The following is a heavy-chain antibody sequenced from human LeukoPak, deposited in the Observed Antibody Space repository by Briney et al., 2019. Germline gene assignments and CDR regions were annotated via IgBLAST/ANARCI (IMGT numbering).Heavy chain of an antibody. D-gene: IGHD5-12*01. J-gene: IGHJ2*01. Sequence: SSVKVSCKASGCTFSSYAISWVRQAPGQGLEWMGGIIPIFATANYAQKFQGRVTITTDESTSTAYMELSSLRSEDTAVYYCARGGYSGYVWYFDLWGGGALVTASS. CDR1: GCTFSSYA. CDR3: ARGGYSGYVWYFDL. V-gene: IGHV1-69*05. CDR2: IIPIFATA.